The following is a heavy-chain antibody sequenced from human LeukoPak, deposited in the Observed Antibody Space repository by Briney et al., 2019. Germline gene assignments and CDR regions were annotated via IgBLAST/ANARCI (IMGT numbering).Heavy chain of an antibody. V-gene: IGHV3-74*01. J-gene: IGHJ4*02. D-gene: IGHD2/OR15-2a*01. CDR2: INSDGSWT. CDR1: GNYW. CDR3: VSFYETY. Sequence: GGSLRLSCAASGNYWIHWIRQVPGKGLVWVSHINSDGSWTSYADSVKGRFTISKDNAKNTVYLQMNSLRAEDTAVYYCVSFYETYWGRGTLVTVSS.